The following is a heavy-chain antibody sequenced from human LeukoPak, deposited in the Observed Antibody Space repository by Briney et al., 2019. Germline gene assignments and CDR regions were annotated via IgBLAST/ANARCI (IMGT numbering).Heavy chain of an antibody. V-gene: IGHV3-33*01. CDR3: ARDWRPRGFGELGDY. Sequence: GGSLRLSCAASGFTFSSYGMHWVRQAPGKGLEWVAVIWYDGSNKYYADSVKGRFTISRDNFKNTLYLQMNSLRAEDTAVYYCARDWRPRGFGELGDYWGQGTLVTVSS. CDR1: GFTFSSYG. D-gene: IGHD3-10*01. J-gene: IGHJ4*02. CDR2: IWYDGSNK.